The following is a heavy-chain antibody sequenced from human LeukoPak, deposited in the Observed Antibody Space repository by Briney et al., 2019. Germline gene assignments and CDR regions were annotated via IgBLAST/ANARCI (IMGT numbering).Heavy chain of an antibody. V-gene: IGHV1-2*02. CDR2: INPKSSGT. CDR1: GYTFTGYY. J-gene: IGHJ6*03. Sequence: ASVKVSCKASGYTFTGYYMHWVRQAPGQGLEWMGWINPKSSGTNYAQKFQDRVTMTSDTSISTAYMELMRLRSDDTAVYYRARVFDTYSMDVWGKGTTVTVSS. CDR3: ARVFDTYSMDV.